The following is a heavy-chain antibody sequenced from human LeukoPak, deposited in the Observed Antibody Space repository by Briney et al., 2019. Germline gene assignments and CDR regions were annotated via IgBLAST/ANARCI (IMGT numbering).Heavy chain of an antibody. CDR2: MNPYSGST. CDR1: GYMFTDYD. CDR3: ARFHRHQLPKSDY. J-gene: IGHJ4*02. D-gene: IGHD1-14*01. Sequence: ASVKVSCKTSGYMFTDYDINWVRQATGQGLEWMGWMNPYSGSTGYARNFQGRVTMTRDTSITTAYVELSSLTSEDTAVYYCARFHRHQLPKSDYWGQGTLVTVSS. V-gene: IGHV1-8*01.